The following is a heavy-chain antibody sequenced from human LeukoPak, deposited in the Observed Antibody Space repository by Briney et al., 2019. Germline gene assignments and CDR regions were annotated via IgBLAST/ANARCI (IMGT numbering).Heavy chain of an antibody. J-gene: IGHJ4*02. Sequence: PSETLSLTCTVSGGSISSHYWSWIRQPPGKGLEWIGYIYYSGSTNYSPSLKSRVTISVDTSKNRFSLKLSSVTAADTAVYYCAREGYYDSSGLDYWGQGTLVTVSS. CDR2: IYYSGST. CDR3: AREGYYDSSGLDY. V-gene: IGHV4-59*11. D-gene: IGHD3-22*01. CDR1: GGSISSHY.